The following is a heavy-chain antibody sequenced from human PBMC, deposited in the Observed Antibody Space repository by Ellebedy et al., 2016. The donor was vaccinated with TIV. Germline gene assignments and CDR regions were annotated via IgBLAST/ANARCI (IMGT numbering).Heavy chain of an antibody. CDR3: ARDWLGDFWSGYFEGIRYGMDV. Sequence: GESLKISCAASGFIFSSYGMHWVRQAPGKGLEWVSVIYSGGSTYYADSAKGRFTISRDNSKNTLYLQMNSLRAEDTAVYYCARDWLGDFWSGYFEGIRYGMDVWGQGTTVTVSS. CDR2: IYSGGST. CDR1: GFIFSSYG. V-gene: IGHV3-53*01. J-gene: IGHJ6*02. D-gene: IGHD3-3*01.